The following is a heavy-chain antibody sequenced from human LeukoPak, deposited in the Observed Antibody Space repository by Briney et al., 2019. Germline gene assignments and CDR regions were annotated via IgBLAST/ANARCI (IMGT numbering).Heavy chain of an antibody. V-gene: IGHV4-59*08. CDR3: ARHYYGGSGAFGI. Sequence: SETLSLTCTVSGGSISSYYWSWIRQPPGKGLEWIGYIYYSGTTYYNPSLKSRVTMSVDTSKNQFSLKLSSVTAADTAIYYCARHYYGGSGAFGIWGQGTMVTVS. CDR2: IYYSGTT. J-gene: IGHJ3*02. D-gene: IGHD4-23*01. CDR1: GGSISSYY.